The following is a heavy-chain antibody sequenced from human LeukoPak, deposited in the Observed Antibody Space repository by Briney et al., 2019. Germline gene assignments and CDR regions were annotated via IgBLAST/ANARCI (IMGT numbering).Heavy chain of an antibody. V-gene: IGHV4-30-2*01. Sequence: SQTLSLTCAVSGGSISSGGYSWSWIRQPPGKGLAWIGYIYHSGSTYYNPSLKSRVTISVDRSKNRFSLKLSSVTAADTAVYYCASSYYVHAFDIWGQGTMVTVSS. CDR2: IYHSGST. CDR1: GGSISSGGYS. D-gene: IGHD3-10*02. J-gene: IGHJ3*02. CDR3: ASSYYVHAFDI.